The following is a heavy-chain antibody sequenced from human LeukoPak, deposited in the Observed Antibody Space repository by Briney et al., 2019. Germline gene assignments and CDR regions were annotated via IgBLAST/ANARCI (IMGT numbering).Heavy chain of an antibody. CDR2: IRSNGGST. Sequence: PGGSLRLSCAASGFTFSSYAMHWVRQAPGKGLEYDSAIRSNGGSTYYANSVKGRFTISRDNSKNTLYLQMGSLRAEDMAVYYCARVYDSGSYQSPYYYYYYMDVWGKGTTVTVSS. CDR1: GFTFSSYA. V-gene: IGHV3-64*01. CDR3: ARVYDSGSYQSPYYYYYYMDV. J-gene: IGHJ6*03. D-gene: IGHD3-10*01.